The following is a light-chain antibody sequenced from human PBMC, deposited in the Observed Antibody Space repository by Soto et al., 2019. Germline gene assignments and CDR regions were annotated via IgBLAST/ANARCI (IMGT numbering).Light chain of an antibody. CDR1: QSISSW. V-gene: IGKV1-5*01. Sequence: DIQMTQSPSTLSASVGDRVTITCRASQSISSWLAWYQQKPGKATKILIYDASSLESGVPSRFSGSGSGTEFTLTISSLQPDDFATYYCQQYNSFPWTFGQGTKVDI. J-gene: IGKJ1*01. CDR3: QQYNSFPWT. CDR2: DAS.